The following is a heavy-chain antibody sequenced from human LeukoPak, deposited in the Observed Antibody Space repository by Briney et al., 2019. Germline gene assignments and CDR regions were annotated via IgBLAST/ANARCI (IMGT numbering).Heavy chain of an antibody. CDR3: ARRLYASGTYGMDV. D-gene: IGHD3-10*01. CDR2: IYYTGSI. CDR1: GGSISSGGYY. V-gene: IGHV4-61*08. Sequence: PSQTLSLTCAVSGGSISSGGYYWSWIRQSPRKGLEYIGYIYYTGSIKYNPSLESRLTISVDTSKNQFSLKLSSVTAADTAVYYCARRLYASGTYGMDVWGQGTTVTVSS. J-gene: IGHJ6*02.